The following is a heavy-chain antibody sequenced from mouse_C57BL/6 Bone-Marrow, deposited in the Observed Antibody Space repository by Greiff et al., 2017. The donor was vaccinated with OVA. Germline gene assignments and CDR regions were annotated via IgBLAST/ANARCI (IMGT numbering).Heavy chain of an antibody. CDR2: IRSKSNNYAT. J-gene: IGHJ2*01. CDR3: VRRGRNYDFDY. D-gene: IGHD2-1*01. CDR1: GFSFNTYA. Sequence: EVKLMESGGGLVQPKGSLKLSCAASGFSFNTYAMNWVRQAPGKGLEWVARIRSKSNNYATYYAVPVKDRFTSSRDESESMLYLQMNNMKTEDAAMDYCVRRGRNYDFDYWGQGTTLTVSS. V-gene: IGHV10-1*01.